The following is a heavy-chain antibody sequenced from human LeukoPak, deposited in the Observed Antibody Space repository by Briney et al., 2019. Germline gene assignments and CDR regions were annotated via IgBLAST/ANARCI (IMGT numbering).Heavy chain of an antibody. Sequence: SETLSLTCTISGGSISSSSYYRGWIRQPPGKGLEWIGSIYYSGSTYYNPSLKSRVTISVDTSKNQFSLKLSSVTAADTAVYYCARGTEYWGQGTLVTVSS. CDR1: GGSISSSSYY. V-gene: IGHV4-39*01. CDR2: IYYSGST. J-gene: IGHJ4*02. CDR3: ARGTEY.